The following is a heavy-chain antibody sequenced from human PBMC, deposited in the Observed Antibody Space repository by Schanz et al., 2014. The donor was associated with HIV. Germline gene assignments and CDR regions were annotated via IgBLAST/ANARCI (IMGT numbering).Heavy chain of an antibody. CDR2: ISGSGGST. CDR3: AKGQRGMVRGDIDY. J-gene: IGHJ4*02. V-gene: IGHV3-23*01. Sequence: EVQLLESGGGLVQPGGSLRLSCAASGFTFSSYAMSWVRQAPGKGLEWVSAISGSGGSTYYADSVKGRFTISRDNSKNTLYLQMNSLRAGDTAVYYCAKGQRGMVRGDIDYWGQGTLVTVSS. D-gene: IGHD3-10*01. CDR1: GFTFSSYA.